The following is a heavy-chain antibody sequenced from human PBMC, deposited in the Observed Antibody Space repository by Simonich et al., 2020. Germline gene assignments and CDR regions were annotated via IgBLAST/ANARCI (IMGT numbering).Heavy chain of an antibody. J-gene: IGHJ4*02. CDR1: GFTFSGSA. CDR3: TRFDYYGSGSYYFDY. V-gene: IGHV3-73*02. D-gene: IGHD3-10*01. CDR2: IRSKAKRYAK. Sequence: EVQLVESGGGLVQPGGSLKLSCAASGFTFSGSAMHWVRKASGKGLEWVGRIRSKAKRYAKAYAASVKGRFTISRDDSKNTAYLQMTSLKTEDTAVYYCTRFDYYGSGSYYFDYWGQGTLVTVSS.